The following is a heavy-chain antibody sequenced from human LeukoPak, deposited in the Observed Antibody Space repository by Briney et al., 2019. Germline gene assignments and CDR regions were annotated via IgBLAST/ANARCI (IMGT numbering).Heavy chain of an antibody. V-gene: IGHV4-34*01. CDR3: ARLSRIFGVVIIKGYFDY. CDR2: INHSGST. D-gene: IGHD3-3*01. CDR1: GGSFSGYY. Sequence: PSETLSLTRAVYGGSFSGYYWSWIRQPPGKGLEWIGEINHSGSTNYNPSLKSRVTISVDTSKNQFSLKLSSVTAADTAVYYCARLSRIFGVVIIKGYFDYWGQGTLVTVSS. J-gene: IGHJ4*02.